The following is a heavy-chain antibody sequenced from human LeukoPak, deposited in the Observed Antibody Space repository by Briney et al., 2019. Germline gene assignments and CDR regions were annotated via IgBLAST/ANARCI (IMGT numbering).Heavy chain of an antibody. J-gene: IGHJ4*02. Sequence: PSETLSLTCTVSGGSISSSSYYWGWIRQPPGKGLEWIGSIYYSGSTYYNPSLKSRVTISVDKSKNQFSLKLSSVTAADTAVYYCASPIAVAGTGFDYWGQGTLVTVSS. CDR1: GGSISSSSYY. CDR2: IYYSGST. D-gene: IGHD6-19*01. CDR3: ASPIAVAGTGFDY. V-gene: IGHV4-39*01.